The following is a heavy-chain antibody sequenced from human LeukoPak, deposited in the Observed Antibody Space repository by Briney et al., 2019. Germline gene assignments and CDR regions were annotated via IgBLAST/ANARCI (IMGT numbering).Heavy chain of an antibody. Sequence: ASVKVSCKASGYTFTGYYMHWVRQAPAQGREWMGCINPNSGGTSYAQKFQGRVTMTRGTSISTAYMELSRLRSDDTAVYYCARAYCTNGVCFPTHAFDIWGQGTMVTVSS. CDR2: INPNSGGT. J-gene: IGHJ3*02. CDR3: ARAYCTNGVCFPTHAFDI. V-gene: IGHV1-2*02. D-gene: IGHD2-8*01. CDR1: GYTFTGYY.